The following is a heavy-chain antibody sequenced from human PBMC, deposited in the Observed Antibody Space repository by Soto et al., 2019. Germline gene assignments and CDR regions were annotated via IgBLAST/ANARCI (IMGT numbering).Heavy chain of an antibody. CDR2: ISAYNGNT. CDR3: ASAYCGGDCYSLPFDY. D-gene: IGHD2-21*02. V-gene: IGHV1-18*01. Sequence: ASVKVSCKASGGTFSSYAISWVRQAPGQGLEWMGWISAYNGNTNYAQKLQGRVTMTTDTSTSTAYMELRSLRSDDTAVYYCASAYCGGDCYSLPFDYWGQGTLVTVS. J-gene: IGHJ4*02. CDR1: GGTFSSYA.